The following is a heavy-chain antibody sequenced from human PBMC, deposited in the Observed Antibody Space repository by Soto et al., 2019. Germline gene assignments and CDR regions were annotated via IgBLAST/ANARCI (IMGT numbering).Heavy chain of an antibody. CDR3: AKETVEYYFDY. D-gene: IGHD3-3*01. J-gene: IGHJ4*02. Sequence: QVQLVESGGGVVQPGRSLRLSCAASGFTFSIYGMHWVRQAPGKGLEWVAVISYDGSNKYYADSVKGRFTIPRDNSKNTLYLQMNSLRGEDTAVYYCAKETVEYYFDYWGQGTLVTVSS. CDR2: ISYDGSNK. CDR1: GFTFSIYG. V-gene: IGHV3-30*18.